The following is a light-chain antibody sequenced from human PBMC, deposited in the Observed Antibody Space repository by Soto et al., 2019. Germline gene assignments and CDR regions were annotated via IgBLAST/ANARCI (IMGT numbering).Light chain of an antibody. CDR2: EGS. Sequence: QSVLTQPASVSGSPGQSITISCTGTSSDVGSYNLVSWYQQHPGKAPKLMIYEGSKRPSGVSNRFSGSKSGNTASLTISGLQAEDEADYYCCSYAGSSTPYVVFGGRTKLTVL. CDR3: CSYAGSSTPYVV. V-gene: IGLV2-23*01. J-gene: IGLJ2*01. CDR1: SSDVGSYNL.